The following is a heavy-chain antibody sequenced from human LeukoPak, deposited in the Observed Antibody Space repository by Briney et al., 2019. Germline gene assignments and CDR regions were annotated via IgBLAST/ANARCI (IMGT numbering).Heavy chain of an antibody. D-gene: IGHD3-3*01. CDR2: INPSGGST. J-gene: IGHJ4*02. CDR3: ARDPPTNYDFLRGYLH. V-gene: IGHV1-46*01. Sequence: GASVTLSCKASGYTFTSYYMHWVRQAPGQGLEWMGIINPSGGSTSYAQKFQGRVTMTRDTSTSTVYMELSSLRSEDTAVYYCARDPPTNYDFLRGYLHWGQGPLDSVSS. CDR1: GYTFTSYY.